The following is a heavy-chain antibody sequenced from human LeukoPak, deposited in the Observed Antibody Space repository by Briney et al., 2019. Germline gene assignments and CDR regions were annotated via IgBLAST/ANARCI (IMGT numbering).Heavy chain of an antibody. D-gene: IGHD3-3*01. CDR3: ARAEGYDFWSGPND. CDR2: ISSGSSYI. CDR1: GFTFSSYS. J-gene: IGHJ4*02. Sequence: GGSLRLSCAASGFTFSSYSMNWVRQAPGKGLEWVSSISSGSSYIYYADSVKGRFTISRDNAKNSLYLQMNSLRAEDTAVYYCARAEGYDFWSGPNDWGQGTLVTVSS. V-gene: IGHV3-21*01.